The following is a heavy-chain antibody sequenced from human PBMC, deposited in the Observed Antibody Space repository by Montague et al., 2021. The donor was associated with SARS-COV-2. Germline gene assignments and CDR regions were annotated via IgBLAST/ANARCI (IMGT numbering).Heavy chain of an antibody. D-gene: IGHD3-16*01. CDR1: GFTFSSYW. V-gene: IGHV3-74*01. J-gene: IGHJ6*02. CDR3: ARGYFPVGGSENWGSYGMDV. CDR2: VKGDGSRI. Sequence: RPSCAASGFTFSSYWMHWVRQAPGTGLVWVSRVKGDGSRISYADSVKGRFTISRDNAKNTLYLHMNSLRAEDTAVYFCARGYFPVGGSENWGSYGMDVWGQGTTVTVSS.